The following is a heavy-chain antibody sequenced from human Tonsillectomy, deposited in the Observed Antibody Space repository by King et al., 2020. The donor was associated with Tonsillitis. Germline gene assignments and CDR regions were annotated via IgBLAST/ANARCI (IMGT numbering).Heavy chain of an antibody. CDR3: ARSIMDELLGRQLLDYYGMDV. J-gene: IGHJ6*02. Sequence: QLQESGPGLVKPSQTLSLTCTVSGGSISSGGYYWSWIRQHPGKGLEWIGYIYYSGSTYYNPSLKSRVTISVDTSKNQFSLKLSSVTAADTAVYYCARSIMDELLGRQLLDYYGMDVWGQGTTVTVSS. CDR1: GGSISSGGYY. D-gene: IGHD2-2*01. V-gene: IGHV4-31*03. CDR2: IYYSGST.